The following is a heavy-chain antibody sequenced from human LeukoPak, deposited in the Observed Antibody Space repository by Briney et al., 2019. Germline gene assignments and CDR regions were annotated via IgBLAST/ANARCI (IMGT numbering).Heavy chain of an antibody. D-gene: IGHD5-18*01. V-gene: IGHV4-39*01. J-gene: IGHJ4*02. CDR3: ARHRGYRNPADS. Sequence: PSETLSLTCTVSGGSISSSSFYWGWIPQSPGKGLECLGSIYYTGITYYNPSLKSRLTISVDTSKRQFSLKLSSVTAAGTAVYYCARHRGYRNPADSWGQGTLVTVSS. CDR1: GGSISSSSFY. CDR2: IYYTGIT.